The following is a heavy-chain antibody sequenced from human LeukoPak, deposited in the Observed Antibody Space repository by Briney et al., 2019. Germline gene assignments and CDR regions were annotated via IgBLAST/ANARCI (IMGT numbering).Heavy chain of an antibody. CDR3: ARAGYYYDSSGYYLDY. J-gene: IGHJ4*01. Sequence: GGSLRLSCAASGFTFSSYEMNWVRQAPGKGLEWVSYISSSGSTIYYADSVKGRFTISRDNAKNSLYLQMNSLRAEDTAVYYCARAGYYYDSSGYYLDYWGHGTLVTVSS. D-gene: IGHD3-22*01. CDR2: ISSSGSTI. CDR1: GFTFSSYE. V-gene: IGHV3-48*03.